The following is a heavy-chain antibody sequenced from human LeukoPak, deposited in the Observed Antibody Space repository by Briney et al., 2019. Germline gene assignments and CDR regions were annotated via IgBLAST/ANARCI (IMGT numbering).Heavy chain of an antibody. CDR3: ARLQVAGSSWQPYNWFDP. Sequence: SETLSLTCTVSGGSISSSSYYWGWIRQPPGKGLEWIGSIYYSGSTYYNPSLKSRVTISVDTSKNQFSLKLSSVTAADTAVYYCARLQVAGSSWQPYNWFDPWGQGTLVTVSS. CDR2: IYYSGST. CDR1: GGSISSSSYY. V-gene: IGHV4-39*07. J-gene: IGHJ5*02. D-gene: IGHD6-13*01.